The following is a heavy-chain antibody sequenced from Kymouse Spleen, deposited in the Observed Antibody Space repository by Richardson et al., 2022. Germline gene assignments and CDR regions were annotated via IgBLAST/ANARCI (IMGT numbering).Heavy chain of an antibody. CDR2: ISGSGGST. Sequence: EVQLVESGGGLVQPGGSLRLSCAASGFTFSSYAMSWVRQAPGKGLEWVSAISGSGGSTYYADSVKGRFTISRDNSKNTLYLQMNSLRAEDTAVYYCAKDLGQLERRDGFPFDYWGQGTLVTVSS. V-gene: IGHV3-23*04. J-gene: IGHJ4*02. CDR3: AKDLGQLERRDGFPFDY. D-gene: IGHD1-1*01. CDR1: GFTFSSYA.